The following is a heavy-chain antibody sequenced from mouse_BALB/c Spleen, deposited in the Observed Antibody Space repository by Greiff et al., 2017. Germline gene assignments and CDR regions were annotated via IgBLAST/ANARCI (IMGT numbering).Heavy chain of an antibody. CDR2: INPSTGYT. V-gene: IGHV1-7*01. J-gene: IGHJ4*01. CDR1: GYTFTSYW. CDR3: ARGFGDAMDY. Sequence: QVQLKQSGAELAKPGASVKMSCKASGYTFTSYWMHWVKQRPGQGLEWIGYINPSTGYTEYNQKFKDKATLTADKSSSTAYMQLSSLTSEDSAVYYCARGFGDAMDYWGQGTSVTVSS.